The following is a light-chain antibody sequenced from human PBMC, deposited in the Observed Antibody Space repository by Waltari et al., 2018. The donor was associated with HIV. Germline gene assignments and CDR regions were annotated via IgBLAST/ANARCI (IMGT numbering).Light chain of an antibody. CDR1: NLGDKY. Sequence: YELTQPPSLSVSPGQTASITCSGANLGDKYTCWYQQKPGQSPILVIYQQNKRPSGIPERFSGYKSGNTATLTISGAQVVDEADYYCQSWDSNTYWVFGGGTKLTVL. CDR3: QSWDSNTYWV. J-gene: IGLJ3*02. V-gene: IGLV3-1*01. CDR2: QQN.